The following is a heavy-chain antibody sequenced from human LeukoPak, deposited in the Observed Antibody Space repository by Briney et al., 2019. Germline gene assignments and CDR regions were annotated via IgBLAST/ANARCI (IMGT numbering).Heavy chain of an antibody. CDR3: ARASSSGWYEGVDY. CDR2: ISKDGSST. Sequence: GGSLRLSCAASGFTFSSYWMHWVRQAPGKGLVWVSRISKDGSSTYYADSVKGRFTISRDNAKNSLYLQMNSLRAEDTAVYYCARASSSGWYEGVDYWGQGTLVTVSS. V-gene: IGHV3-74*01. D-gene: IGHD6-19*01. J-gene: IGHJ4*02. CDR1: GFTFSSYW.